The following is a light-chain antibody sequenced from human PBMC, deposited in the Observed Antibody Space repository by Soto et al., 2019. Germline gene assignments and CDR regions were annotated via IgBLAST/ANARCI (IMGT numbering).Light chain of an antibody. CDR3: QQYNKWPPYT. CDR1: QYINTR. CDR2: QTS. Sequence: EIVLTQSPATLSSFPGDRVTLSCRASQYINTRLAWYQHRPGQAPRLLIYQTSLRAAGIPARFSGSGSGTEFTLTISSLQSEDFAVYYCQQYNKWPPYTFGQGTKVDIK. V-gene: IGKV3D-15*01. J-gene: IGKJ2*01.